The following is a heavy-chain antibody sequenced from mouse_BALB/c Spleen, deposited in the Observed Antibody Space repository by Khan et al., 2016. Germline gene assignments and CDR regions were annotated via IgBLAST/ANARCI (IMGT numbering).Heavy chain of an antibody. CDR1: GFTFSNYW. J-gene: IGHJ1*01. Sequence: EVKLEESGGGLVQPGGSMKLSCVASGFTFSNYWMNWVRQSPEKGLEWVAEIRLKSNNYATHYAESVKGRFTISRDDSKSSVYLRMNSLRAEDTCIYSCTRLEGWYFDVWGAGTTVTVSS. CDR3: TRLEGWYFDV. CDR2: IRLKSNNYAT. V-gene: IGHV6-6*02.